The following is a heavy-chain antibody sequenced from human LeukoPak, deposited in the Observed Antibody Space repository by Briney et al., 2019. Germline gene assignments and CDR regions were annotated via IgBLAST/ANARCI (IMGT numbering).Heavy chain of an antibody. CDR1: GFTFDDYA. D-gene: IGHD3-9*01. CDR3: AKDSSDILTEYHSQFDY. J-gene: IGHJ4*02. Sequence: GRSLRLSCAASGFTFDDYAMHWVRQASGKGLEWVSGISWNSGSIGYADSVKGRFTISRDNAKNSLYLQMNSLRAEDTALYYCAKDSSDILTEYHSQFDYWGQGTLVTVSS. V-gene: IGHV3-9*01. CDR2: ISWNSGSI.